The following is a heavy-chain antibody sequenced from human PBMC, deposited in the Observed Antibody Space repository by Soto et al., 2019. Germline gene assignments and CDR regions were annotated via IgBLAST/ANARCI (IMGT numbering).Heavy chain of an antibody. D-gene: IGHD6-19*01. J-gene: IGHJ4*02. Sequence: EVQLLESGGGLIRPGGSLRLSCAASGFTFSSYTMSWVRQAPGKGLEWISTINTRSRSSWYADSVKGRFTISRDDSKNTLYLQMNSLRADDTAIYSCAKDLGAVPGTGDGFDHWGQGTLVTVSS. CDR1: GFTFSSYT. CDR2: INTRSRSS. V-gene: IGHV3-23*01. CDR3: AKDLGAVPGTGDGFDH.